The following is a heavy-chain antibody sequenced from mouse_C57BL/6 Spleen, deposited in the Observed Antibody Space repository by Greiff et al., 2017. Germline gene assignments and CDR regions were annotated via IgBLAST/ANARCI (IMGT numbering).Heavy chain of an antibody. CDR1: GYTFTDYY. Sequence: VQLQQSGPELVKPGASVKISCKASGYTFTDYYMNWVKQSHGKSLEWIGDINPNNGGTSYNQKFKGKATLTVDKSSSTAYMELRSLTSEDSAVYYCASPRGDYWGQGTSVTVSS. J-gene: IGHJ4*01. CDR3: ASPRGDY. CDR2: INPNNGGT. V-gene: IGHV1-26*01.